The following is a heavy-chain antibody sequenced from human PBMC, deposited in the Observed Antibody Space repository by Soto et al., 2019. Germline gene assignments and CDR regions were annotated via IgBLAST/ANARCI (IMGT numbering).Heavy chain of an antibody. CDR3: ARDQKPVLRYFDWPQAFDY. D-gene: IGHD3-9*01. Sequence: PGGSLRLSCAASGFTFSSYAMHWVRQAPGKGLEWVAVISYDGSNKYYADSVKGRFTISRDNSKNTLYLQMNSLRAEDTAVYYCARDQKPVLRYFDWPQAFDYWGQGTLVTVSS. CDR2: ISYDGSNK. J-gene: IGHJ4*02. V-gene: IGHV3-30-3*01. CDR1: GFTFSSYA.